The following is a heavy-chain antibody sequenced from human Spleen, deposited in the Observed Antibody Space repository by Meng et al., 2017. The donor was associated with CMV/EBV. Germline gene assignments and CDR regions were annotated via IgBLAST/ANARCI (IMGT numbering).Heavy chain of an antibody. V-gene: IGHV1-69*10. CDR1: RYSFTDFY. CDR3: ARDVMVYAIAYYYGMDV. J-gene: IGHJ6*02. CDR2: IIPILCIA. Sequence: AVHVSCMTSRYSFTDFYIHWVRQAPGQGLEWMGWIIPILCIANYPQKFQGTVTIPADKSTSTAYMELSSLRSEDTAVYYCARDVMVYAIAYYYGMDVWGQGTTVTVSS. D-gene: IGHD2-8*01.